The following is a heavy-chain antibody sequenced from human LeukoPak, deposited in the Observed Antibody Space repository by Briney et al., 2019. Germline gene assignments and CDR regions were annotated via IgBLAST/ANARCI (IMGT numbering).Heavy chain of an antibody. CDR1: GFTFSSYA. Sequence: PGGSLRLSCAASGFTFSSYAMHWVRQAPGKGLEWVAVISYDGSNKYYADSVKGRFTISRDNSKNTLYLQMNSLRAEDTAVYYCARPQYSSGWYDPAGAFDIWGQGTMVTVSS. CDR3: ARPQYSSGWYDPAGAFDI. CDR2: ISYDGSNK. J-gene: IGHJ3*02. D-gene: IGHD6-19*01. V-gene: IGHV3-30*04.